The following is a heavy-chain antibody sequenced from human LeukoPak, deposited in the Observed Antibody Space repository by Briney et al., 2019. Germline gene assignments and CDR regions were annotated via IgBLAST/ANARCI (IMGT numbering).Heavy chain of an antibody. D-gene: IGHD6-13*01. Sequence: ASVKVSCKASGYTFTCYGISWVRRAPGQGLEWMGWISAYNGNTNYAQKLQGRVTMTTDTSTSTAYMELRSLRSDNTAVYYCARSFYSQLVGLFDYWGQGTLVTVSS. J-gene: IGHJ4*02. V-gene: IGHV1-18*01. CDR3: ARSFYSQLVGLFDY. CDR2: ISAYNGNT. CDR1: GYTFTCYG.